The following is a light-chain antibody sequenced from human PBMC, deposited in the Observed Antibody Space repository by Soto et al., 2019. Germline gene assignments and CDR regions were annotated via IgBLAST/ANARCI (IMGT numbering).Light chain of an antibody. Sequence: DIVMTQSPLSLPVTPGEPASISCRSSQSLLHSNGYNYLDRYLQKPGQSPQLLIYLGSNRASGVPDRFSGSGSGTDFTLKISRVEAEDVGVYYCMQALQPLYTFGQGTKLEIK. CDR2: LGS. J-gene: IGKJ2*01. CDR1: QSLLHSNGYNY. CDR3: MQALQPLYT. V-gene: IGKV2-28*01.